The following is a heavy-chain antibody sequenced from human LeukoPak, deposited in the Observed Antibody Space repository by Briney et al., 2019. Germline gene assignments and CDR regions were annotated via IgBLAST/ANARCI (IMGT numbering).Heavy chain of an antibody. CDR1: GFTFSIYA. J-gene: IGHJ4*02. CDR3: AKAFYFDSSGYSHFDY. D-gene: IGHD3-22*01. CDR2: ISGSGGRT. V-gene: IGHV3-23*01. Sequence: GGSLRLACAASGFTFSIYAMSWVRQAPGKGREWFSAISGSGGRTYSADSVKGRFTISRDNSKNKLYLQMNSLRADDTAVYYCAKAFYFDSSGYSHFDYWGQGTLVTVSS.